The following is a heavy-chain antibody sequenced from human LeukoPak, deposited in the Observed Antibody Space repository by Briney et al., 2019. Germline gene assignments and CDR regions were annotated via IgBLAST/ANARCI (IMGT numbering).Heavy chain of an antibody. J-gene: IGHJ4*02. Sequence: PGGSLRLSCVASGFTVSSDYMSWVRQAPGKGLEWVSLIYSGERTYYADSVRGRFTISRDNSKNTLYLHMNSLRPEDTGMYYCARHNSGSIDYWGQGTLVTVSS. CDR1: GFTVSSDY. CDR2: IYSGERT. V-gene: IGHV3-53*01. D-gene: IGHD1-1*01. CDR3: ARHNSGSIDY.